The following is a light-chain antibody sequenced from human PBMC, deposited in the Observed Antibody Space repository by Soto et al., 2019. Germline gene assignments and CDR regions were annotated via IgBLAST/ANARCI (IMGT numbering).Light chain of an antibody. V-gene: IGKV2-28*01. CDR2: LGS. CDR3: MQALQTPIFT. CDR1: QSLLHSNGYNY. Sequence: DIVMTQSPLSLPVTPGEPASISCRSSQSLLHSNGYNYLDWYLQKPGQSPQLLIYLGSNRASGXPXRXTGSGSGTDFTLKISRVEAEDVGVYYCMQALQTPIFTFGPGTKVDIK. J-gene: IGKJ3*01.